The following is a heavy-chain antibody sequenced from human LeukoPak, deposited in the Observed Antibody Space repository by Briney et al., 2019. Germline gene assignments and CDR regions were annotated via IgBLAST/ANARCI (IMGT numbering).Heavy chain of an antibody. Sequence: GGSLRLSCAASGFTFSSYSMNWVRQAPGKGLEWVSSISSSSYIYYTDSVKGRFTISRDNAKNSLYLQMNSLRAEDTAVYYCARPGSDYYDSSGYYYDDAFDIWGQGTMVTVSS. CDR3: ARPGSDYYDSSGYYYDDAFDI. J-gene: IGHJ3*02. CDR1: GFTFSSYS. V-gene: IGHV3-21*01. D-gene: IGHD3-22*01. CDR2: ISSSSYI.